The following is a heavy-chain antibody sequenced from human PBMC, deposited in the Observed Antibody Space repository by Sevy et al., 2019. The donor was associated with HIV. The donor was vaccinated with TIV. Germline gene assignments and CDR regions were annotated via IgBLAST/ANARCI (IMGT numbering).Heavy chain of an antibody. CDR3: AKEESRAIMVRGVMDY. CDR1: GFTFSSYG. D-gene: IGHD3-10*01. CDR2: ISYDGSNK. J-gene: IGHJ4*02. Sequence: GGSLRLSCAASGFTFSSYGMHWVRQAPGKGLEWVAVISYDGSNKYYADSVKGRFTISRDNSKNTLYLQMNSLRAEDTAVYYCAKEESRAIMVRGVMDYWGQRTLVTVSS. V-gene: IGHV3-30*18.